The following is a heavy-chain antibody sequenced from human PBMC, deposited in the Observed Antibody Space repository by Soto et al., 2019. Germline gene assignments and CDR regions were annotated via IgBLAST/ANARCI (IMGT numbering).Heavy chain of an antibody. V-gene: IGHV3-21*06. Sequence: GGSLGLSSEGSGFNFRNFTMIWVRQAPGKGLEWVSSVSGSRSSIYYADSVKGRFTVSRDNANNVVVLQMNGLRPEDTAMYYCARDLRGHYGHWGQGTMVTVSS. D-gene: IGHD4-17*01. CDR3: ARDLRGHYGH. CDR1: GFNFRNFT. CDR2: VSGSRSSI. J-gene: IGHJ3*01.